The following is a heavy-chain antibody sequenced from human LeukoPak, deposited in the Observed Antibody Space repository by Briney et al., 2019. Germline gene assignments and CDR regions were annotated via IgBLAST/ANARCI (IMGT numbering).Heavy chain of an antibody. CDR2: MNPNSGNT. CDR1: GYTFTGYY. Sequence: GASVKVSCKASGYTFTGYYMHWVRQAPGQGLEWMGWMNPNSGNTGYAQKFQGRVTMTRNTSISTAYMELSSLRSEDTAVYYCARGYGDYVEDYYYYMDVWGKGTTVTISS. CDR3: ARGYGDYVEDYYYYMDV. V-gene: IGHV1-8*02. D-gene: IGHD4-17*01. J-gene: IGHJ6*03.